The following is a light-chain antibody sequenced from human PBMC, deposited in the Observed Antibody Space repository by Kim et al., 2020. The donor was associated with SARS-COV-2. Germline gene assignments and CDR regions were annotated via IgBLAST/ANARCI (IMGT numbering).Light chain of an antibody. J-gene: IGKJ4*01. CDR1: QSVSSNY. CDR2: GAS. CDR3: QQCGTSPRS. V-gene: IGKV3-20*01. Sequence: SPGESAPLSGRASQSVSSNYLVWYQQKPGQAPRLLIYGASSRATGIPDRFSGSGSGTDFTLTISRLEPEDFAVYYCQQCGTSPRSFGGGTKVDIK.